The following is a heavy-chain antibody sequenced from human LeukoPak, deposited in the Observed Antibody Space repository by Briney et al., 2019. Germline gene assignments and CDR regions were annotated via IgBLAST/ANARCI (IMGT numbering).Heavy chain of an antibody. J-gene: IGHJ4*02. CDR1: GFTFSSYW. Sequence: PGGSLRLSCAASGFTFSSYWMHWVHQAPGKGLEWVSTINDNGGSTYYADSVKGRFTISRDNSKNTLYLQMNSLRAEDTAVYYCATTDEGEYFFDYWGQGTLVTVSS. D-gene: IGHD1-26*01. V-gene: IGHV3-23*01. CDR2: INDNGGST. CDR3: ATTDEGEYFFDY.